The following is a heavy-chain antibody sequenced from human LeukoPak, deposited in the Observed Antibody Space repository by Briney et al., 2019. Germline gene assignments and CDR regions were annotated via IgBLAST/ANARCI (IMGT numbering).Heavy chain of an antibody. CDR2: IYPGDSDT. CDR3: ARRAYDFWSGYSFDY. Sequence: GESLKISCKGSGYSFTSYWIGWVRQMPGKGLEWMGIIYPGDSDTRYSPSFQGQVTISADKSISTAYLQWSSLKASVTAMYYCARRAYDFWSGYSFDYWGQGTLVTVSS. V-gene: IGHV5-51*01. CDR1: GYSFTSYW. D-gene: IGHD3-3*01. J-gene: IGHJ4*02.